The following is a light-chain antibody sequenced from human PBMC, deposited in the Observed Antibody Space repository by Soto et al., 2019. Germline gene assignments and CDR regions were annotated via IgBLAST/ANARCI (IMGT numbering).Light chain of an antibody. CDR2: SAS. Sequence: EIVMTQSPVTLSVSPGERATLSCTASQSVNNNVAWYQQKPGHAPRLLIYSASIGATGTPARFSGSGSGSDFNLTISRLQSEDVAVYYCQQYNKGPLTFGPGTKVDIK. J-gene: IGKJ3*01. CDR1: QSVNNN. CDR3: QQYNKGPLT. V-gene: IGKV3-15*01.